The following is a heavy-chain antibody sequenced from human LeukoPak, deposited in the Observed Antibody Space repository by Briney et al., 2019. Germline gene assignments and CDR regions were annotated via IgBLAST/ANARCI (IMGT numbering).Heavy chain of an antibody. J-gene: IGHJ3*02. CDR2: IYYSGST. CDR3: ARDPAESGSDDAFDI. CDR1: GGSISSGDYY. D-gene: IGHD3-3*01. Sequence: PSETLSLTCTVSGGSISSGDYYWSWIRQPPGKGLEWIGYIYYSGSTYYNPSLKSRVTISVDTSKNQFSLKLSSVTAADTAVYYCARDPAESGSDDAFDIWGQGTMVTVSS. V-gene: IGHV4-30-4*08.